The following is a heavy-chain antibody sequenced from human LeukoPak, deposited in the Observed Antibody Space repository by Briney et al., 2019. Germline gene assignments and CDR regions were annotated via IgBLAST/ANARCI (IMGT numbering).Heavy chain of an antibody. D-gene: IGHD1-26*01. Sequence: AGSLRLSCAASGFTFSDHYMDWVRQAPGKGLEWVGRSRNKANSYSTEYAASVKGRFTISRDDSKNSLYLQMNSLKTEDTAVYYCAKISMGATETSDSWGQGTLVTVSS. V-gene: IGHV3-72*01. CDR1: GFTFSDHY. CDR2: SRNKANSYST. CDR3: AKISMGATETSDS. J-gene: IGHJ5*01.